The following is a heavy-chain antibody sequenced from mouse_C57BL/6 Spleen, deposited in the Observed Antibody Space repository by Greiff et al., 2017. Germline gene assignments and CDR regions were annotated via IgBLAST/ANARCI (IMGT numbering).Heavy chain of an antibody. CDR3: ARSGSDDWYFDV. V-gene: IGHV1-53*01. CDR2: INPSNGGT. Sequence: VQLQQPGTELVKPGASVKLSCKASGYTFTSYWMHWVKQRPGQGLEWIGNINPSNGGTNYNEKFKSKATLTVDKSSSTAYMQLSSLKSEDSSVYYWARSGSDDWYFDVWGTGTAVTVSS. CDR1: GYTFTSYW. J-gene: IGHJ1*03.